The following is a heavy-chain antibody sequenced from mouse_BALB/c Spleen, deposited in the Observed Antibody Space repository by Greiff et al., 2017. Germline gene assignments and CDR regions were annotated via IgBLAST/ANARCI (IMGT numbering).Heavy chain of an antibody. CDR2: INPNNGGT. Sequence: EVQRVESGPELVKPGASVKIPCKASGYTFTDYNMDWVKQSHGKSLEWIGDINPNNGGTIYNQKFKGKATLTVDKSSSTAYMELRSLTSEDTAVYYCARGWLRHDYWGQGTTLTVSS. CDR3: ARGWLRHDY. V-gene: IGHV1-18*01. CDR1: GYTFTDYN. D-gene: IGHD2-2*01. J-gene: IGHJ2*01.